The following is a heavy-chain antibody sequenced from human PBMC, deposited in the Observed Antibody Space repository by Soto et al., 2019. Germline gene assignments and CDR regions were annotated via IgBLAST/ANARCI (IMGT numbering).Heavy chain of an antibody. CDR3: ARDSDYCTGSSCDGNFDF. V-gene: IGHV4-31*03. CDR1: GGSISSGTYY. Sequence: QVQLQESGPGLVKPSQTLSLTCPVSGGSISSGTYYWTWVRQRPGAGLEGIGFISNSGRTDYNPSLTMRAAISVDTSENQFALGLSSVTAADTAVYFCARDSDYCTGSSCDGNFDFWGQGTLVTVSS. J-gene: IGHJ4*02. CDR2: ISNSGRT. D-gene: IGHD2-15*01.